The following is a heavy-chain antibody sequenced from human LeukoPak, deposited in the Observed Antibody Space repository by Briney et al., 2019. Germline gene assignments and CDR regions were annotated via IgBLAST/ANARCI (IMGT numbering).Heavy chain of an antibody. CDR3: AKSAHTITLGTDYFDY. CDR2: ISSDGSSK. V-gene: IGHV3-30*18. D-gene: IGHD5-24*01. CDR1: GFTFTRCA. Sequence: GGSLRLSCAASGFTFTRCAMYWVRQAPGKGLEWVADISSDGSSKHYADPVRGRFTISRDNSKNTVSLRMNSLTSEDTAVYYCAKSAHTITLGTDYFDYWGQGTLVTVSS. J-gene: IGHJ4*02.